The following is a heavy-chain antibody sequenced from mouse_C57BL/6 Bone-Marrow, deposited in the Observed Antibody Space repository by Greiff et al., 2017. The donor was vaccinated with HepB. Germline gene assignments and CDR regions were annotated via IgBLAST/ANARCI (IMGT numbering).Heavy chain of an antibody. J-gene: IGHJ1*03. Sequence: EVKLVESGGGLVQPGGSLKLSCAASGFTFSDYGMAWVRQAPRKGPEWVAFISNLAYSIYYADTVTGRFTISRENAKNTLYLEMSSLRSEDTAMYYCARTPLRYYSNYDWYFDVWGTGTTVTVSS. V-gene: IGHV5-15*04. CDR3: ARTPLRYYSNYDWYFDV. CDR1: GFTFSDYG. D-gene: IGHD2-5*01. CDR2: ISNLAYSI.